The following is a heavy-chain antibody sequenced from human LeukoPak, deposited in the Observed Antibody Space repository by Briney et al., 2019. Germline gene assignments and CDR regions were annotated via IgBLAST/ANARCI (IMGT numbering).Heavy chain of an antibody. Sequence: SETLSLTSAVYCGSLRGYYWTWIRQPPGKGLEWIGEINHSGSTKYNPSLKSRVTISVDTSKNQFSTKLSSVTAADTAMYYCASPAGDEYYYGSGSQPRDYWGQGTLVTVSS. J-gene: IGHJ4*02. V-gene: IGHV4-34*01. D-gene: IGHD3-10*01. CDR1: CGSLRGYY. CDR2: INHSGST. CDR3: ASPAGDEYYYGSGSQPRDY.